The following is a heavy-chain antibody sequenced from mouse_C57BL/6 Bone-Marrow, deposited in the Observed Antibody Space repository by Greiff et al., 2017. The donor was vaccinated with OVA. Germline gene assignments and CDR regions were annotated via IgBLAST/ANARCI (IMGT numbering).Heavy chain of an antibody. Sequence: QVQLQQSGPELVKPGASVKISCKASGYAFSSSWMNWVKQRPGKGLEWIGRIYPGDGDTNSNGKFKGKATLTADKSSSTAYMQLSSLTSEVSAVYFCASLDRCAYWGQGTLVTVSA. V-gene: IGHV1-82*01. CDR3: ASLDRCAY. J-gene: IGHJ3*01. CDR2: IYPGDGDT. CDR1: GYAFSSSW.